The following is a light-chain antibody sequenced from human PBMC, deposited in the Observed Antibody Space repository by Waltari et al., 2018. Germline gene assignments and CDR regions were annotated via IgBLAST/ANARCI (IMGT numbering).Light chain of an antibody. J-gene: IGKJ1*01. CDR1: QSVSSSY. V-gene: IGKV3-20*01. Sequence: EIVLTQSPGTLSLSPGERATLSCRASQSVSSSYLAWYQPKPGQAPRLLIYGASSRATGIPDRFSGSGSGTDFTLTISRLEPEDFAVYYCQQGTFGQGTKVEIK. CDR3: QQGT. CDR2: GAS.